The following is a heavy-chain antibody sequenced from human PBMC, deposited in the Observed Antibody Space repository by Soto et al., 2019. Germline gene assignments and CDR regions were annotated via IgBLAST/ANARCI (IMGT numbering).Heavy chain of an antibody. CDR3: ARDFGWDCSSTSCYTGRFTTTVGMDV. CDR2: ISYDGSNK. V-gene: IGHV3-30-3*01. D-gene: IGHD2-2*02. Sequence: GGSLRLSCAASGFTFSSYAMHWVRQAPGKGLEWVAVISYDGSNKYYADSVKGRFTISRGNSKNTLYLQMNSLRAEDTAVYYCARDFGWDCSSTSCYTGRFTTTVGMDVWGQGTTVTV. J-gene: IGHJ6*02. CDR1: GFTFSSYA.